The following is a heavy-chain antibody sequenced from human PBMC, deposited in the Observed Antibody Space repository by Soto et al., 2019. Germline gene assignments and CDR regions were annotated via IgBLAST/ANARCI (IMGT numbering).Heavy chain of an antibody. J-gene: IGHJ6*02. V-gene: IGHV4-34*01. D-gene: IGHD3-10*01. CDR1: GGSFSGYY. Sequence: PSETLSLTCAVYGGSFSGYYWSWIRQPPGKGLEWIGEINHSGSTNYNPSLKSRVTISVDTSKNQFSLKLSSVTAADTAVYYCARALNGSGSYIYYGMDVWGQGTTVTVSS. CDR3: ARALNGSGSYIYYGMDV. CDR2: INHSGST.